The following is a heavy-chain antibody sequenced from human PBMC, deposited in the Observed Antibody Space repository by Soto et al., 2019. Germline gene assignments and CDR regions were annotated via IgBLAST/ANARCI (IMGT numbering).Heavy chain of an antibody. J-gene: IGHJ4*02. CDR1: GDTFSTYS. V-gene: IGHV1-69*08. D-gene: IGHD3-22*01. CDR3: ARERSRYDRSGYYRPDY. Sequence: SVKVSCKVSGDTFSTYSISWVRQAPGQGLEWLGGIIPILGTPSYAQRFQDRVTITADKSTSTAYMELSSLRSEDTAVYYCARERSRYDRSGYYRPDYWGQGTLVTVSS. CDR2: IIPILGTP.